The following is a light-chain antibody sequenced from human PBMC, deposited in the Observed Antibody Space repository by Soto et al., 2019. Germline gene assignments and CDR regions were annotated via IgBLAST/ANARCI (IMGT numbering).Light chain of an antibody. Sequence: QTVVTQEXSLTVSPGGTVTLTCASSTGAVTSGYYPNWFQQKPGQAPRALIYSTSNKHSWTPARFSGSLLGGXAAXTLSGXXXEDXAEYXXLLYYGGAQPVFGGGTXVTVL. CDR2: STS. CDR3: LLYYGGAQPV. V-gene: IGLV7-43*01. CDR1: TGAVTSGYY. J-gene: IGLJ2*01.